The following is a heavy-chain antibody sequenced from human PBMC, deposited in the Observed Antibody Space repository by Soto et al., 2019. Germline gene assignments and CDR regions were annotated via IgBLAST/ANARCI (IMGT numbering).Heavy chain of an antibody. Sequence: ASVKVSCKASGYTFTGYYMHWVRPAPGQGLEWMGWINPNSGSTNYAQKFQGWVTMTRDTSISTAYMELSRLRSDDTAVYYCARSEMATIGYYMDVWGKGTTVTVSS. CDR1: GYTFTGYY. V-gene: IGHV1-2*04. D-gene: IGHD5-12*01. CDR3: ARSEMATIGYYMDV. CDR2: INPNSGST. J-gene: IGHJ6*03.